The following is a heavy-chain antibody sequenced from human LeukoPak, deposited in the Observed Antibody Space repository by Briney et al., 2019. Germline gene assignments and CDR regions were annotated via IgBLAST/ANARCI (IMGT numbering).Heavy chain of an antibody. V-gene: IGHV3-30*04. D-gene: IGHD6-19*01. Sequence: PGGSLRLSCAASGFTFSSYAMHWVRQAPGKGLEWVAVISYDGSNKYYADSVKGRFTISRDNSKNTLYLQMNSLRAEDTAVYYCASPKYTSGWYRNYFNYWGQGTLVTVSS. CDR3: ASPKYTSGWYRNYFNY. CDR1: GFTFSSYA. J-gene: IGHJ4*02. CDR2: ISYDGSNK.